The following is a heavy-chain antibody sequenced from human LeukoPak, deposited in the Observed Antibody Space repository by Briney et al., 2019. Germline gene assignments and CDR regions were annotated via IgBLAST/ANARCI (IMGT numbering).Heavy chain of an antibody. J-gene: IGHJ4*02. CDR1: GFTVSSNY. CDR2: IYSGGST. D-gene: IGHD1-26*01. Sequence: GGSLRLSCAASGFTVSSNYMSWVRQAPGKGLEWVSVIYSGGSTYYADSVKGRFTISRDNSKNTLYLQVNSLRAEDTAVYYCAKDPTWGGTYDYFDYWGQGTLVTVSS. CDR3: AKDPTWGGTYDYFDY. V-gene: IGHV3-53*01.